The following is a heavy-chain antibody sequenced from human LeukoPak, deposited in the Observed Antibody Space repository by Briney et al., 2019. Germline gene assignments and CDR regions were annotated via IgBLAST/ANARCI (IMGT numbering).Heavy chain of an antibody. J-gene: IGHJ3*02. D-gene: IGHD4-23*01. CDR1: GCTFTSYG. Sequence: GASVKVSCKASGCTFTSYGISWVRQAPGQGLEWMGWINTNTGNPTYAQGFTGRFVFSLETSVSTAYLQISSLRAEDTAVYYCVTRDYGDNSDAFDIWGQGTLVTVSS. CDR3: VTRDYGDNSDAFDI. CDR2: INTNTGNP. V-gene: IGHV7-4-1*02.